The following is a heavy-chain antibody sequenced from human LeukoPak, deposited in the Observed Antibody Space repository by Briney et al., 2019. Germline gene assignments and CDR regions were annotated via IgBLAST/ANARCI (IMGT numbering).Heavy chain of an antibody. J-gene: IGHJ4*02. D-gene: IGHD6-13*01. CDR2: ISGSGDKT. V-gene: IGHV3-23*01. CDR1: GFTFSSYA. Sequence: GGSLRLSCAVSGFTFSSYAMSWVRQAPGKGLEWVSAISGSGDKTFYPDSVKGRSTISRDNSKSTLYLLMNSLRAEDTAVYYCVKEGYGTTWNADFDYWGQGTLVTVSS. CDR3: VKEGYGTTWNADFDY.